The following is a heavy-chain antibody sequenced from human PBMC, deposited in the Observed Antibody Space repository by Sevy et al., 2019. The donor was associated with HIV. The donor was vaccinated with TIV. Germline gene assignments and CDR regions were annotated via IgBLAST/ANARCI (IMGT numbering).Heavy chain of an antibody. J-gene: IGHJ6*02. CDR3: AGGSTYDFWSGYLYYYYGMDV. CDR2: INHSGST. V-gene: IGHV4-34*01. CDR1: GGSFSGYY. D-gene: IGHD3-3*01. Sequence: SETLSLTCAVYGGSFSGYYWSWIRQPPGKGLEWIGEINHSGSTNYNPSLKGRVTISVDTSKNQFSLKLSPVTAADTAVYYCAGGSTYDFWSGYLYYYYGMDVWGQGTTVTVSS.